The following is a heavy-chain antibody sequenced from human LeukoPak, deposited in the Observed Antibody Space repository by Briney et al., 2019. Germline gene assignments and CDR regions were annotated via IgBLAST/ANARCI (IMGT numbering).Heavy chain of an antibody. D-gene: IGHD2/OR15-2a*01. CDR3: ATGGSMAHEGIHY. J-gene: IGHJ4*02. CDR2: IYGSGGSK. V-gene: IGHV3-23*01. CDR1: GFTFSTNA. Sequence: PGGSLRLSCVASGFTFSTNAMSWVRQAPGKGLEWVASIYGSGGSKYYADSMKGRFTISRDNSRSTLFLQMSSLRADDTAVYYCATGGSMAHEGIHYWGQGTLVTVSS.